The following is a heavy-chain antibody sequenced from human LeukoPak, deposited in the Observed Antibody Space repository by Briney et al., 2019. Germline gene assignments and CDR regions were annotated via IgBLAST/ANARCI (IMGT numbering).Heavy chain of an antibody. J-gene: IGHJ4*02. CDR2: IYYSGST. CDR1: GGFISSYY. Sequence: SETLSLTCTVSGGFISSYYWSWIRQPPGKGLEWIGYIYYSGSTNYNPSLKSRVTISVDTSKNQFSLKLSSVTAADTAVYYCARIYYGSGSEALVFDYWGQETLVTVSS. V-gene: IGHV4-59*08. CDR3: ARIYYGSGSEALVFDY. D-gene: IGHD3-10*01.